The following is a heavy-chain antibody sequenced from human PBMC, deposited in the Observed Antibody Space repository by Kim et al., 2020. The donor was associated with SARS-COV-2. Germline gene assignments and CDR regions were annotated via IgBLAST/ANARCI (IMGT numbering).Heavy chain of an antibody. V-gene: IGHV4-59*08. CDR1: GGSISSYY. CDR2: IYYSGST. CDR3: ARHEVVSHFDY. D-gene: IGHD2-21*01. Sequence: SETLSLTCTVSGGSISSYYWSWIRQPPGKGLEWIGYIYYSGSTNYNPSLKSRVTISVDTSKNQFSLKLSSVTAADTAVYYCARHEVVSHFDYWGQGTLVTVSS. J-gene: IGHJ4*02.